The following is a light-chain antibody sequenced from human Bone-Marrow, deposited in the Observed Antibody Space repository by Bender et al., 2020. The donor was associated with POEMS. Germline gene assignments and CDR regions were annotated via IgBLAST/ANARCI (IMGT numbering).Light chain of an antibody. V-gene: IGLV2-11*01. CDR2: DVT. CDR3: SSFAGSNNLGV. J-gene: IGLJ3*02. CDR1: SSDVGAYNY. Sequence: QSALTQPRSVSGSPGQSVTFSCTGTSSDVGAYNYVSWYQQHPGKAPKLIIFDVTKRPSGVPDRFSGSRSGDTASLTISGLQIEDEADYYCSSFAGSNNLGVFGGGTKLTVL.